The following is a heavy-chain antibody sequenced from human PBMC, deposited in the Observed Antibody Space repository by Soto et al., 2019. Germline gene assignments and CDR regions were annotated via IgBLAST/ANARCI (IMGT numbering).Heavy chain of an antibody. CDR1: GFSLSTSGVA. CDR2: IYWDDDK. Sequence: QITLKESGPTLVKPTQTLTLTCTFSGFSLSTSGVAVGWIRQPPGKALEWLALIYWDDDKRYSPSLKSRLTIXKXXSKNQVLLTMTNMDPVDTATYYCAHSPPHGDYLDYWGQGTLVTVSS. J-gene: IGHJ4*02. D-gene: IGHD4-17*01. V-gene: IGHV2-5*02. CDR3: AHSPPHGDYLDY.